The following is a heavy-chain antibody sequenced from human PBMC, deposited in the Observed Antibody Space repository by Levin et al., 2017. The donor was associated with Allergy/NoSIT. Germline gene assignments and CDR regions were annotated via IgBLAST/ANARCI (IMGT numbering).Heavy chain of an antibody. Sequence: GESLKISCAASGFTFSSYGMHWVRQAPGKGLEWVAVISYDGSNKYYADSVKGRFTISRDNSKNTLYLQMNSLRAEDTAVYYCAKGLGLVSFDYWGQGTLVTVSS. CDR2: ISYDGSNK. V-gene: IGHV3-30*18. D-gene: IGHD3/OR15-3a*01. CDR1: GFTFSSYG. J-gene: IGHJ4*02. CDR3: AKGLGLVSFDY.